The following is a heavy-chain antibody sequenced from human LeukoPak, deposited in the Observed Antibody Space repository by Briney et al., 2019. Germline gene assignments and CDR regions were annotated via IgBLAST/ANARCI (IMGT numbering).Heavy chain of an antibody. V-gene: IGHV3-23*01. CDR2: ISGSGGST. D-gene: IGHD5-18*01. CDR1: GFTFSSYA. J-gene: IGHJ4*02. CDR3: ARDKTPYTAMGQFGY. Sequence: GGSLRLSCAASGFTFSSYAMSWVRQAPGKGLEWVSAISGSGGSTYYADSVKGRFTISRDNSKNTLYLQMNSLRAEDTAVYYCARDKTPYTAMGQFGYWGQGTLVTVSS.